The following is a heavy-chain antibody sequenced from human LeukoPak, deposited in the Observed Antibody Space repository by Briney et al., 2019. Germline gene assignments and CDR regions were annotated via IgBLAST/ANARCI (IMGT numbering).Heavy chain of an antibody. V-gene: IGHV4-34*01. Sequence: SETLSLTYAVYGGSFSGYYWSWIRQPPGKGLEWIGEINHSGSTNYNPSLKSRVTISVDTSKNQFSLKLSSVTAADTAVYYCARGDTYYYDSSGQRYNWFDPWGQGTLVTVSS. CDR2: INHSGST. CDR3: ARGDTYYYDSSGQRYNWFDP. CDR1: GGSFSGYY. D-gene: IGHD3-22*01. J-gene: IGHJ5*02.